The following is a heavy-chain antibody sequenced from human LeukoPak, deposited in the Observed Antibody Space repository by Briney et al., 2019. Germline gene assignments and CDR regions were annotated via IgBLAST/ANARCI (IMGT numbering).Heavy chain of an antibody. V-gene: IGHV1-46*01. D-gene: IGHD6-13*01. Sequence: ASVKVSCKASVYTFTRYNMHWVRQAPGQGLEWMGIINPSGGSTSYAQRFQGRVTMTRDTSTSTVYMELSSLRSEDTAVYYCARDPGAAAGLYYYYYGMDVWGQGTTVTVSS. J-gene: IGHJ6*02. CDR2: INPSGGST. CDR1: VYTFTRYN. CDR3: ARDPGAAAGLYYYYYGMDV.